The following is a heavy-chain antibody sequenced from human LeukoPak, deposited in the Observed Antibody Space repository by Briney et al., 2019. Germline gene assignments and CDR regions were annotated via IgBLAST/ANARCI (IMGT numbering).Heavy chain of an antibody. V-gene: IGHV1-69*13. Sequence: GASVKVSCKASGGTFSSYAISWVRQAPGQGLEWMGGIIPIFGTANYAQKFQGRVTITADESTSTAYMELSSLRSEDTAVYYCARATPDLSQWRGVIYYYYMDVWGKGTTVTISS. D-gene: IGHD6-19*01. CDR1: GGTFSSYA. CDR2: IIPIFGTA. CDR3: ARATPDLSQWRGVIYYYYMDV. J-gene: IGHJ6*03.